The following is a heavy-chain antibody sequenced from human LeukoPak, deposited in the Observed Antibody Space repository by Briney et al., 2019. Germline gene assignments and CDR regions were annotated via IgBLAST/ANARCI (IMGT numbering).Heavy chain of an antibody. V-gene: IGHV4-61*02. J-gene: IGHJ5*02. D-gene: IGHD2-8*02. CDR3: ARDRVTGWFDP. Sequence: SETLSLTCTVSGASISSGSYYWTWIRQPAGKELEWIGRINTRGGITQYNPSLKSRVTLSLDTSKNQFSLTLTSVTAADTAVYYCARDRVTGWFDPWGQGTLVTVSS. CDR1: GASISSGSYY. CDR2: INTRGGIT.